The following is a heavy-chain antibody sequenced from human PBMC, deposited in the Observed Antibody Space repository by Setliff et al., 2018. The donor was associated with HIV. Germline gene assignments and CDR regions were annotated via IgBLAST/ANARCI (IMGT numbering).Heavy chain of an antibody. J-gene: IGHJ6*03. Sequence: SGPTLVNPTETLTLTCTVSGFSVSSGKMGVSWFRQPPGKALEWLALIFWDDDKRYSPSLRSRLTITKDTSKNQVVLTMTNVDPMDTATYYCAHSSASLYYYMDVWGKGTTVTVSS. V-gene: IGHV2-5*02. CDR2: IFWDDDK. CDR3: AHSSASLYYYMDV. CDR1: GFSVSSGKMG. D-gene: IGHD6-25*01.